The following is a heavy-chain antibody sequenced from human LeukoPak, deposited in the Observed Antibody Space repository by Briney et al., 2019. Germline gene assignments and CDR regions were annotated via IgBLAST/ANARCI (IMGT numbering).Heavy chain of an antibody. Sequence: SETLSLTCTVSGGSISSNHYYWGWIRQPPGKGLEWIGNIYYGGSTYCNPSLKSRVTISVDTSKNQFSLKLSSVTAADTSVYYCARAARPLYYFYYMDVWGKGTTVTVSS. CDR1: GGSISSNHYY. J-gene: IGHJ6*03. CDR2: IYYGGST. D-gene: IGHD6-6*01. CDR3: ARAARPLYYFYYMDV. V-gene: IGHV4-39*01.